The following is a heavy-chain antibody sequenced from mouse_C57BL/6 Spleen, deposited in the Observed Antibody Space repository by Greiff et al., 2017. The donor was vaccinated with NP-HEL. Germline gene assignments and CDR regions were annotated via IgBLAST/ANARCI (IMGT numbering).Heavy chain of an antibody. CDR2: INPNNGGT. CDR1: GYTFTDYN. D-gene: IGHD2-3*01. V-gene: IGHV1-18*01. CDR3: ARSYYDGYLYAMDY. J-gene: IGHJ4*01. Sequence: VQLQQSGPELVKPGASVKIPCKASGYTFTDYNMDWVKQSHGKSLEWIGDINPNNGGTIYNQKFKGKATLTVDKSSSTAYMELRSLTSEDTAVYYCARSYYDGYLYAMDYWGQGTSVTVSS.